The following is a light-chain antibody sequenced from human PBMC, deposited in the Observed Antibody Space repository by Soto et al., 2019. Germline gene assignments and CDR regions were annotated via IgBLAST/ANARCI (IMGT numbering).Light chain of an antibody. J-gene: IGKJ3*01. CDR1: QSVSSY. CDR3: QQRSKWPPVFT. V-gene: IGKV3-11*01. CDR2: DAS. Sequence: EIVLTQSPATLSLSPRERATLSCRASQSVSSYLAWYQQKPGQAPRLLIYDASSRATDIPARFSGSGSGTDFTLTISSLEPEDFAVYYCQQRSKWPPVFTFGPGTKVDIK.